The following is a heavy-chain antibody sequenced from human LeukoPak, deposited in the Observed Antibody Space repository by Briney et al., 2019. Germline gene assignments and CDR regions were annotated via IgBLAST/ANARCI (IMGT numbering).Heavy chain of an antibody. D-gene: IGHD3-22*01. J-gene: IGHJ4*02. CDR1: GFTFNSYN. CDR2: ISSSSSII. V-gene: IGHV3-48*01. Sequence: PGGSLRLSCGASGFTFNSYNMNWVRQAPGKGLEWVSYISSSSSIIYYTDSVKGRFTISRDNAKNSLYLQMNSLRAEDTAMYFCAGDDSSGHFFDFWGQGTLVTVSS. CDR3: AGDDSSGHFFDF.